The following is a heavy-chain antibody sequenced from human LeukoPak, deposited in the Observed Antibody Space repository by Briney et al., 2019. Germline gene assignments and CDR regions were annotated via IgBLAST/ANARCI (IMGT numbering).Heavy chain of an antibody. J-gene: IGHJ4*02. D-gene: IGHD3-22*01. Sequence: PGGSLRLSCAASGFFFEDYAMHWVRQAPGKGLEWVSAISTSGGGTYFTDSVKGRFTISRDNSKNTLYLQMNSLRADDTAVYYCAKPAGSHYYDSSGYYFDYWGQGTLVTVSS. CDR2: ISTSGGGT. CDR3: AKPAGSHYYDSSGYYFDY. V-gene: IGHV3-23*01. CDR1: GFFFEDYA.